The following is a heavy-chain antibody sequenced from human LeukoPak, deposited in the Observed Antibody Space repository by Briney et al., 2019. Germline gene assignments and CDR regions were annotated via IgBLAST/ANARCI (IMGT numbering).Heavy chain of an antibody. CDR1: GFTFSSYS. CDR3: AREREYSSSWPINYYYYYGMDV. V-gene: IGHV3-21*01. CDR2: ISSSSSYI. Sequence: PGGSLRLSCAASGFTFSSYSMNWVRQAPGKGLEWVSSISSSSSYIYYADSVKGRFTISRDNAKNSLYLQMNSLRAEDTAVYYCAREREYSSSWPINYYYYYGMDVWGQGTTVTVSS. D-gene: IGHD6-13*01. J-gene: IGHJ6*02.